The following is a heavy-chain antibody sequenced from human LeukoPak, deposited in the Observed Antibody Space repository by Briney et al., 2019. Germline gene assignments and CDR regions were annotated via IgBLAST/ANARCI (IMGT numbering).Heavy chain of an antibody. D-gene: IGHD3-10*01. CDR1: GLTFSSYA. V-gene: IGHV3-23*01. J-gene: IGHJ4*02. CDR2: ISGSGGST. Sequence: GGSLRLSCAASGLTFSSYAMSWVRQAPGKGLEWVSAISGSGGSTYYADSVKGRFTISRDNSKNTLYLQMNSLRAEDTAVYYCAKDPTYTMGFDYWGQGTLVTVSS. CDR3: AKDPTYTMGFDY.